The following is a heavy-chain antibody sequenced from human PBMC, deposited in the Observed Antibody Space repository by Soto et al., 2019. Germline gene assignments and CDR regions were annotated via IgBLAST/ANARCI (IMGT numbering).Heavy chain of an antibody. CDR3: ARPVTVNTPGDFQH. CDR1: GYTFTSYD. D-gene: IGHD4-17*01. Sequence: QVQLVQSGAEVKKPGASVKVSCKASGYTFTSYDINWVRQATGQGLEWMGWMNPNSGNTGYAQKFQGKVTMTRNTSISTAYMELSSLRSEDTAVYYCARPVTVNTPGDFQHWGQGTLVTVSS. CDR2: MNPNSGNT. J-gene: IGHJ1*01. V-gene: IGHV1-8*01.